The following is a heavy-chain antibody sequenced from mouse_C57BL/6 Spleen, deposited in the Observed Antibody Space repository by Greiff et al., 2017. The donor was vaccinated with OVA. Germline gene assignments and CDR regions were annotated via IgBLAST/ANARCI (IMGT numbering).Heavy chain of an antibody. Sequence: VQLQQSGPELVKPGASVKIPCKASGYTFTDYNMDWVKQSHGKSLEWIGDINPNNGGTIYNQKFKGKATLTVDKSSSTAYMELRSLTSEDTAVYYCARGPLYYGSSYDWFAYWGQGTLVTVSA. CDR1: GYTFTDYN. CDR3: ARGPLYYGSSYDWFAY. D-gene: IGHD1-1*01. CDR2: INPNNGGT. J-gene: IGHJ3*01. V-gene: IGHV1-18*01.